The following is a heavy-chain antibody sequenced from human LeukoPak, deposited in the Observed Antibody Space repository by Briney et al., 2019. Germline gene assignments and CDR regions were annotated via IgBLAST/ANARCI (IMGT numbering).Heavy chain of an antibody. CDR3: ATSGTYRFDY. J-gene: IGHJ4*02. V-gene: IGHV3-48*02. Sequence: GGSLRLSCAAPGFTFSNYNMNWVRQAPGKGLEWISYISSSGRTTNYADSVKGRFTISRDNAKNSLYLQMNSLKDGDTAVYYCATSGTYRFDYWGQGTLVTVSS. D-gene: IGHD1-26*01. CDR1: GFTFSNYN. CDR2: ISSSGRTT.